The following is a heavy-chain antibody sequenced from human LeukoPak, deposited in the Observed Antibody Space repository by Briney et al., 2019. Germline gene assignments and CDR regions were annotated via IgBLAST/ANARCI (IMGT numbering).Heavy chain of an antibody. CDR3: ARSAMVRGVTPWFDP. Sequence: SETLSLTCTVSGGSMSSYYWSWIRQPAGKGLEWIGRIYTSGSTNYNPSLKSRVTMSVDTSKNQFSLKLSSVTAADTAVYYCARSAMVRGVTPWFDPWGQGTLVTVSS. CDR1: GGSMSSYY. V-gene: IGHV4-4*07. J-gene: IGHJ5*02. D-gene: IGHD3-10*01. CDR2: IYTSGST.